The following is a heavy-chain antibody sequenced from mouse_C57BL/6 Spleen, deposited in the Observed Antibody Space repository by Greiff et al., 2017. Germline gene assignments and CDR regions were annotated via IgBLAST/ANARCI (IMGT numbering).Heavy chain of an antibody. J-gene: IGHJ4*01. V-gene: IGHV1-15*01. CDR1: GYTFTDYE. CDR3: TRRKDDYGPPYYYAMDY. CDR2: IDPETGGT. D-gene: IGHD1-1*01. Sequence: QVQLQQSGAELVRPGASVTLSCKASGYTFTDYEMHWVKQTPVHGLAWIGAIDPETGGTAYNQKFKGKAILTADKSSSTAYMELRSLTSEDSAVYYCTRRKDDYGPPYYYAMDYWGQGTSDTVSS.